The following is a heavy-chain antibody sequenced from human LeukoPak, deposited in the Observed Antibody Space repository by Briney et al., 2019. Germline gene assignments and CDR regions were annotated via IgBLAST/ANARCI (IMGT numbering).Heavy chain of an antibody. V-gene: IGHV4-39*01. D-gene: IGHD6-19*01. CDR3: DVYSSGWYDPPYYYYGMDV. CDR1: GGSIGSSSYY. CDR2: IYYSGST. J-gene: IGHJ6*02. Sequence: SETLSLTCTVSGGSIGSSSYYWGWIRQSPGKGLEWIGSIYYSGSTYYNPSLKSRVTISVDTSKNQFSLKLSSVTAADTAVYYCDVYSSGWYDPPYYYYGMDVWGQGTTVTVSS.